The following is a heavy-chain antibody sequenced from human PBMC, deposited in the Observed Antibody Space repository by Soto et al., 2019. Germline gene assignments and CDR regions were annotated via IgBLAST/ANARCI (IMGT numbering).Heavy chain of an antibody. V-gene: IGHV3-21*01. CDR3: AREYTAWPLAYGLDV. CDR2: ISSRSDI. Sequence: LRLSCVGSGFTFSTYSINWVRQAPGKGLEWVSSISSRSDIYYADSVKGRFTISRDNAKNSVSLQMNSLRAEDTAVYYCAREYTAWPLAYGLDVWGQGTPVTVSS. J-gene: IGHJ6*02. D-gene: IGHD2-2*02. CDR1: GFTFSTYS.